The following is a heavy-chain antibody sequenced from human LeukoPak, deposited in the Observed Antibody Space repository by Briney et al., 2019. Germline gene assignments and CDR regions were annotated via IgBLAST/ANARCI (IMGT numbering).Heavy chain of an antibody. V-gene: IGHV4-59*12. J-gene: IGHJ6*03. D-gene: IGHD2-8*01. CDR2: FYYSGDT. CDR3: ARDVPYCTNGICYVRDHYYYIDV. CDR1: GDSIRGFY. Sequence: SETLSLTCNVSGDSIRGFYWGWIRQPPGKGLEWIGYFYYSGDTNYNPALESRVIISVDTSKNQFSLKLSSLTAADTAVYYCARDVPYCTNGICYVRDHYYYIDVWGKGTTVTVSS.